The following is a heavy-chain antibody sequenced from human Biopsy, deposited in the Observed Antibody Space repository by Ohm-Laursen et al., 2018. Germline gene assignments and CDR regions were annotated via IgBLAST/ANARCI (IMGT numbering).Heavy chain of an antibody. CDR2: IYYNGSST. J-gene: IGHJ6*02. CDR1: GFTFTNYG. CDR3: AKDRYNYTPIGGFSMDV. V-gene: IGHV3-30*18. D-gene: IGHD5-18*01. Sequence: SLRLSCAASGFTFTNYGMQWVRQAPGKGLERVAFIYYNGSSTYYADSVKGRFTISRDNSRDTLYLQMSSLIAEDTAVYYCAKDRYNYTPIGGFSMDVWGQGTTVTVSS.